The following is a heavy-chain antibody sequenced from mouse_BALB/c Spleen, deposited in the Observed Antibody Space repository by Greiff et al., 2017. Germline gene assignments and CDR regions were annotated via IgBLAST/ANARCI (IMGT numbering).Heavy chain of an antibody. Sequence: EVQRVESGGGLVKPGGSLKLSCAASGFTFSSYAMSWVRQTPEKRLEWVASISSGGSTYYPDSVKGRFTISRDNARNILYLQMSSLRSEDTAMYYCARMVSYYFDYWGQGTTLTVSS. V-gene: IGHV5-6-5*01. CDR1: GFTFSSYA. CDR3: ARMVSYYFDY. CDR2: ISSGGST. J-gene: IGHJ2*01. D-gene: IGHD2-1*01.